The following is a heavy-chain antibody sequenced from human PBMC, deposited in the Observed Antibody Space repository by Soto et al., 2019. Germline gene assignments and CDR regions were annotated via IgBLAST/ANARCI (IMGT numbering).Heavy chain of an antibody. J-gene: IGHJ4*02. D-gene: IGHD5-18*01. V-gene: IGHV3-30*18. CDR3: AKDFGRDTAMGFNYFDY. Sequence: PGGSLRLSCAASGFTFSSYGMHWVRQAPGKGLEWVAVISYDGSNKYYADSVKGRFTISRDNSKNTLYLQMNSLRAEDTAVYYCAKDFGRDTAMGFNYFDYWGQGTLVTVSS. CDR2: ISYDGSNK. CDR1: GFTFSSYG.